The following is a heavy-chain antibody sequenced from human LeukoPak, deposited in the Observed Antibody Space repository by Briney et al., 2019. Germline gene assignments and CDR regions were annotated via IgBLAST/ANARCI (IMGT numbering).Heavy chain of an antibody. D-gene: IGHD6-13*01. J-gene: IGHJ6*03. V-gene: IGHV3-7*01. Sequence: GGSLRLSCAASGFTFSSYWMSWVRQAPGKGLEWVANIKQDGSEKYYVDSVKGRFTISRDNAKNSLYLQMNSLRAEDTAVYYCARRGLISAAGTDYYYMDVWGKGTTVTVSS. CDR2: IKQDGSEK. CDR3: ARRGLISAAGTDYYYMDV. CDR1: GFTFSSYW.